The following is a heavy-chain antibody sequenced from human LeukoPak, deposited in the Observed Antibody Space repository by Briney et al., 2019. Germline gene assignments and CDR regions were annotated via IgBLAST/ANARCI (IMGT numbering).Heavy chain of an antibody. CDR3: AKGDARLILFTSFDD. J-gene: IGHJ4*02. Sequence: GGSLRLSSAASGFTFDDYAMHWVRQAPGKGLEWYSGISWNSGSIGYADSAKGRFTISRDNAKNSLYLQMNSLRPEDMALYYCAKGDARLILFTSFDDWGQGTLVSVSS. D-gene: IGHD2-21*02. V-gene: IGHV3-9*03. CDR1: GFTFDDYA. CDR2: ISWNSGSI.